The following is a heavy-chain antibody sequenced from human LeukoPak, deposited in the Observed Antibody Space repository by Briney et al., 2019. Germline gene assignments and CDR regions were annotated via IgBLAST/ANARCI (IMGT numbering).Heavy chain of an antibody. CDR1: GGSISTSSYY. CDR3: ARGEFSSWSYFDY. V-gene: IGHV4-39*07. D-gene: IGHD6-13*01. CDR2: INHSGST. J-gene: IGHJ4*02. Sequence: SETLSLTCTVSGGSISTSSYYWAWIRQPPGKGLEWIGEINHSGSTNYNPSLKSRVTISVDTSKNQFSLKLSSVTAADTAVYYCARGEFSSWSYFDYWGQGTLVTVSS.